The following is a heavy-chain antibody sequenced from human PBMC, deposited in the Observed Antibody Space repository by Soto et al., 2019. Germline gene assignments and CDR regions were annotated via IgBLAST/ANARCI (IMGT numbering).Heavy chain of an antibody. CDR2: ISSSSSTI. Sequence: GGSLRLSCAASGFTFSSYSMNWVRQAPGKGLEWVSYISSSSSTIYYADSVKGRFTISRDNAKNSLYLQMNSLRAEDTAVYYCARSPYARNSRVATIWAFDYWGQGTLVTVSS. D-gene: IGHD5-12*01. V-gene: IGHV3-48*01. J-gene: IGHJ4*02. CDR3: ARSPYARNSRVATIWAFDY. CDR1: GFTFSSYS.